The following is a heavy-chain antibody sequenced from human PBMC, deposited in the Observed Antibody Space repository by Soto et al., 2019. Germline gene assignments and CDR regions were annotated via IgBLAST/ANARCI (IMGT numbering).Heavy chain of an antibody. J-gene: IGHJ4*02. CDR2: IYYSGST. V-gene: IGHV4-39*01. D-gene: IGHD6-13*01. CDR1: GGSISSSSYY. CDR3: ARRLLTRDSSWYEN. Sequence: ETLSLTCTVSGGSISSSSYYWGWIRQPPGKGLEWIGSIYYSGSTYYNPSLKSRVTISVDTSKNQFSLKLSSVTAADTAVYYCARRLLTRDSSWYENWGQGTLVTVSS.